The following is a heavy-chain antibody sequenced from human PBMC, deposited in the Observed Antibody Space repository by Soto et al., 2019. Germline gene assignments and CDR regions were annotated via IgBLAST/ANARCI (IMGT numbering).Heavy chain of an antibody. J-gene: IGHJ6*02. CDR2: TNTDGTAT. CDR3: TRGHYYGMDV. Sequence: GGSLRLSCAASGFTFIAYWMHWVRQAPGKGLVWVSRTNTDGTATTYADSVEGRFTISRDNAKNMLYLQMNSLRAEDTAVYYCTRGHYYGMDVWGQGTTVTVSS. V-gene: IGHV3-74*03. CDR1: GFTFIAYW.